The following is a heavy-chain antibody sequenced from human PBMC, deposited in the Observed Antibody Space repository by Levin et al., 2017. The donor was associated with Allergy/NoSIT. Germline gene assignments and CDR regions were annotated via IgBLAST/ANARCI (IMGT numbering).Heavy chain of an antibody. Sequence: PSETLSLTCTISSGSITSYWWTWVRQPPGKGLEWIGEVYHSGSTNYNPSLQSRVTISVDKSTNQFFLKLSSVTAADTAVYYCAGSSFYSLGAWGQGTTVTVSS. D-gene: IGHD3-3*01. V-gene: IGHV4-4*02. CDR3: AGSSFYSLGA. J-gene: IGHJ6*02. CDR2: VYHSGST. CDR1: SGSITSYW.